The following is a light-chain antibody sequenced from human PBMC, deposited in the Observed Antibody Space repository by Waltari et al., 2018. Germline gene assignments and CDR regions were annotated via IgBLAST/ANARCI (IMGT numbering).Light chain of an antibody. CDR3: QSYDTSLSVV. Sequence: QSVLTQPPSVSGAPGQRVSISCTGSGSNLGAGYDVHRYQQHPGKAPKLLIYGTSTRPPGVPCRFFGSQSGTSASLAITALQAEDEAEYYCQSYDTSLSVVFGGGTKLTVL. V-gene: IGLV1-40*01. CDR2: GTS. CDR1: GSNLGAGYD. J-gene: IGLJ2*01.